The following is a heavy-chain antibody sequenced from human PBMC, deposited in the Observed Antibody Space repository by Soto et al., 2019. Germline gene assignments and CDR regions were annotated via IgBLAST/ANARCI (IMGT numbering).Heavy chain of an antibody. Sequence: PGESLKISCEASGYMFPIYHISWVRQMPGKGLEWVGKIDPSDSRTMYRPSSRARITISVDKSINTAYLEWGRLKASDTAMYYCSRDESNGDFDFLCQGADVTVSS. J-gene: IGHJ4*02. D-gene: IGHD2-8*01. CDR1: GYMFPIYH. V-gene: IGHV5-10-1*01. CDR3: SRDESNGDFDF. CDR2: IDPSDSRT.